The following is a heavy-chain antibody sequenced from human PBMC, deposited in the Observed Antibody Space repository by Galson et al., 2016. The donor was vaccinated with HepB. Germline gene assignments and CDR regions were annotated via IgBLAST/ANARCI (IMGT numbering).Heavy chain of an antibody. Sequence: ETLSLTCNVSGGFISSNNYHWGWVRQPPGKGLEWIGNITYGGSTLYNPSLEGRVTISLDASNNQFSLKGNSVTATDTAVYFCAKWVSFGHSDVWGKGTTVTVSS. CDR1: GGFISSNNYH. CDR3: AKWVSFGHSDV. V-gene: IGHV4-39*01. J-gene: IGHJ6*04. CDR2: ITYGGST. D-gene: IGHD3-16*01.